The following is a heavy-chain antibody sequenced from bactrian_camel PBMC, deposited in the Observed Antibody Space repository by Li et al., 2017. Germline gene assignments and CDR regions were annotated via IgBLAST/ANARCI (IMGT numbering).Heavy chain of an antibody. J-gene: IGHJ4*01. D-gene: IGHD3*01. CDR1: GGTHMSHC. Sequence: HVQLVESGGGPVQAGGSLKLSCVDSGGTHMSHCMAWFRQAPGKERERVATMFTGDGTTYYADSVKGRFTMSRDNAKNIIYLQMSSLTPDDTAMYYCAAGTRIIVGDYCDGITDWGQGTQVTVS. CDR3: AAGTRIIVGDYCDGITD. V-gene: IGHV3S1*01. CDR2: MFTGDGTT.